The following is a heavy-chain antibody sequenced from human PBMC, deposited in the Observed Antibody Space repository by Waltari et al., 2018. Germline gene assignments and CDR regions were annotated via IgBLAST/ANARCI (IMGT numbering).Heavy chain of an antibody. V-gene: IGHV3-74*01. Sequence: LVQPGGSLRLSCAASGFTFSSYWMHWVRQAPGKGLVWVSRINSDGSSTSYADSVKGRFTISRDNAKNTLYLQMNSLRAEDTAVYYCARESRRFLEWLPGGAFDIWGQGTMVTVSS. CDR2: INSDGSST. D-gene: IGHD3-3*01. J-gene: IGHJ3*02. CDR1: GFTFSSYW. CDR3: ARESRRFLEWLPGGAFDI.